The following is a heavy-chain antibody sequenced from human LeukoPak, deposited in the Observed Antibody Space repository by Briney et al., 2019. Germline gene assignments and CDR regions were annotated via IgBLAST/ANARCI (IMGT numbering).Heavy chain of an antibody. Sequence: GASVKVSCKASGYTFTCYYMHWVRQAPGQGLEWMGWINPNSGGTNYAQKFRGRVTMTRDTSISTAYMELSRLRSDDTAVYYCASNTRRIAAAVPFDYWGQGTLVTVSS. V-gene: IGHV1-2*02. J-gene: IGHJ4*02. D-gene: IGHD6-13*01. CDR2: INPNSGGT. CDR1: GYTFTCYY. CDR3: ASNTRRIAAAVPFDY.